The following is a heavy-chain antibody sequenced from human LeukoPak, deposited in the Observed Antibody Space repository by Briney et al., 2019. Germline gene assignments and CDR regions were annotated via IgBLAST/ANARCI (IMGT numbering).Heavy chain of an antibody. J-gene: IGHJ4*02. CDR2: ISGSGGST. V-gene: IGHV3-23*01. Sequence: GGSLRLSCAASGFTFDDYAMSWVRQAPGKGLEWVSAISGSGGSTYYADSVKGRFAISRDNSKNTLYLQMNSLRAEDTAVYYCAKDGAYYDILTGYYDERLDWGQGTLVTVSS. CDR3: AKDGAYYDILTGYYDERLD. CDR1: GFTFDDYA. D-gene: IGHD3-9*01.